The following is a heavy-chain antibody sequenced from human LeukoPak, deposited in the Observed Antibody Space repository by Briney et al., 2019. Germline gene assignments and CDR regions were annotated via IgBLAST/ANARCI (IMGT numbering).Heavy chain of an antibody. CDR1: GGSISSYY. CDR2: IYYSGST. J-gene: IGHJ4*02. V-gene: IGHV4-59*08. Sequence: SETLSLTCTVSGGSISSYYWSWIRQPPGKGLEWIGYIYYSGSTNYNPSLKIRVTISVDTSKNQFSLKLSSVTAADTAVYYCARTKYSSSWLFDYWGQGTLVTVSS. CDR3: ARTKYSSSWLFDY. D-gene: IGHD6-13*01.